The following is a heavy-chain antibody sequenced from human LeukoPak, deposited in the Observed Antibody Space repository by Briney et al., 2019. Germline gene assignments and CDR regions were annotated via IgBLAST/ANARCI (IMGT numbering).Heavy chain of an antibody. CDR2: ISAYNGNT. V-gene: IGHV1-18*01. CDR1: GYTFTSYG. Sequence: ASVKVSCKASGYTFTSYGISWVRHAPGQGLELMGWISAYNGNTNYAQKLQGRVTMTTDTSTSTAYMELRSLRSDDTAVYYCARDRDVTMVRGVIFFHWYFDLWGRGTLVTVSP. D-gene: IGHD3-10*01. CDR3: ARDRDVTMVRGVIFFHWYFDL. J-gene: IGHJ2*01.